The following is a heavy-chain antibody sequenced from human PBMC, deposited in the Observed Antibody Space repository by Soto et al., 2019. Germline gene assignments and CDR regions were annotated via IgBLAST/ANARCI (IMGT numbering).Heavy chain of an antibody. Sequence: PSETLSLTCVVSSASVSIGGYSWSWIRQPPGKALEWIGYIYDSESTYYNPSLKSRVTISVERSKNQFSLRLSSVTAADTAVYYCARERRYCSGGTCSDGLDVWGQGTTVTV. CDR1: SASVSIGGYS. D-gene: IGHD2-15*01. J-gene: IGHJ6*02. CDR2: IYDSEST. V-gene: IGHV4-30-2*01. CDR3: ARERRYCSGGTCSDGLDV.